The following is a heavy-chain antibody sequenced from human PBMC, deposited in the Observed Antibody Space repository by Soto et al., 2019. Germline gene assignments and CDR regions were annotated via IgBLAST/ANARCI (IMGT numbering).Heavy chain of an antibody. CDR2: ISYDGSNK. J-gene: IGHJ4*02. V-gene: IGHV3-30*18. Sequence: QVQLVESGGGVVQPGRSLRLSCAASGFTFSSYGMHWVRQAPGKGLEWVAVISYDGSNKYYADSVKGRFTISRDNSKNTLYLQMNSLRAEDTAVYCCAKALLGAYDYWGQGPLVTVSS. CDR3: AKALLGAYDY. CDR1: GFTFSSYG. D-gene: IGHD3-16*01.